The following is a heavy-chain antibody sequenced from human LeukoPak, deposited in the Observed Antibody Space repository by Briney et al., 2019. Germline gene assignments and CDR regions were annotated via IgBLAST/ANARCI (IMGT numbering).Heavy chain of an antibody. CDR1: GYTFTGYY. CDR3: AREGYCSGVNCYSFEF. CDR2: INPSGGST. D-gene: IGHD2-15*01. Sequence: ASVKVSCKASGYTFTGYYMHWVRQAPGQGLEWMGIINPSGGSTSYAQKFQGRVTMTRDMSTSTVYMELSSLRSEDTAVYFCAREGYCSGVNCYSFEFWGQGSLVTVSS. J-gene: IGHJ4*02. V-gene: IGHV1-46*01.